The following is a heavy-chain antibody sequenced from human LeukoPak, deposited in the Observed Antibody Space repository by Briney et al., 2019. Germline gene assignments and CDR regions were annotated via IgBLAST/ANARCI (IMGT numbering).Heavy chain of an antibody. CDR2: ISYDGSNK. CDR3: ASSPGGVIDY. Sequence: GGSLRLSCAASGFTFSSYAMHWVRQAPGKGLEWVAVISYDGSNKYYADSVKGRFTISRDNSKNTLYLQMNSLRAEDTAVYFCASSPGGVIDYWGQGTLVTVSS. CDR1: GFTFSSYA. D-gene: IGHD3-10*01. J-gene: IGHJ4*02. V-gene: IGHV3-30-3*01.